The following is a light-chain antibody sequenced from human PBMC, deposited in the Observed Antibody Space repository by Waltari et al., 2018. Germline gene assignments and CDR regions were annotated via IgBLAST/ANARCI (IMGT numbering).Light chain of an antibody. CDR3: LHRSNWPPLFT. Sequence: EIVLTQSPVTLSLSPGERATLSCRASQSVSRYLAWYQQKPGQAPRLLIYGTFSRASGLPARFSGSGSGTDFTLTISSLEPEDFAVYYCLHRSNWPPLFTFGPGTKVDIK. J-gene: IGKJ3*01. CDR2: GTF. V-gene: IGKV3-11*01. CDR1: QSVSRY.